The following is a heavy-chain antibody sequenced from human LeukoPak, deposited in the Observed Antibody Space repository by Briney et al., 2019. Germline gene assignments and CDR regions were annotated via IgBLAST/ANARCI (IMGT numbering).Heavy chain of an antibody. J-gene: IGHJ4*02. CDR1: GGSVSSGSYY. CDR3: ARSEWELRDFDY. D-gene: IGHD1-26*01. Sequence: PSETLSLTCTVSGGSVSSGSYYWSWIRQPPGKGLEWIGYIYYSGSTNYNPSLKSRVTISVDTSKNQFSLKLSSVTAADTAVYYCARSEWELRDFDYWGQGTLVTVSS. CDR2: IYYSGST. V-gene: IGHV4-61*01.